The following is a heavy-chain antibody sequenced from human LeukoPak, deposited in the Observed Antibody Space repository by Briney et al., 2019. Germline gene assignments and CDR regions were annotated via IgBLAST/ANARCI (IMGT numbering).Heavy chain of an antibody. V-gene: IGHV4-59*01. Sequence: SETLSLTCIVSGGSIGNYYWNWIRQPPGKGLEWVGYTSYSGNTIYNPSLKSRVTISIDPFKNQLSLKVTSVTAADTAVCYCARDHGYFGMDVWGQGTTVTISS. CDR2: TSYSGNT. CDR1: GGSIGNYY. CDR3: ARDHGYFGMDV. J-gene: IGHJ6*02.